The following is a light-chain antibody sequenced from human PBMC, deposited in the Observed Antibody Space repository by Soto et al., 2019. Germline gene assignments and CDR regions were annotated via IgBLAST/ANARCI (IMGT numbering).Light chain of an antibody. V-gene: IGKV1-33*01. CDR2: DAA. J-gene: IGKJ4*01. CDR3: QQYENLPLT. CDR1: QDITNY. Sequence: DIQMTQSPSSLPESEGDGVTITCQASQDITNYLNWYQQKPGKSPKLLIFDAANLEAGVPSRFSGSGSGTDFTFTISSLQPEDIATYYCQQYENLPLTFGGGTKVDI.